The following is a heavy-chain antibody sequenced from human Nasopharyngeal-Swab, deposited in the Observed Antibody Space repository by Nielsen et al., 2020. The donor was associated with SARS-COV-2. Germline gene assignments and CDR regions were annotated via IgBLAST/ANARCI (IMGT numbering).Heavy chain of an antibody. CDR1: GFTFSSYS. CDR2: ISSSSSYI. V-gene: IGHV3-21*01. Sequence: GESRKISCAASGFTFSSYSMNWVRQAPGKGLEWVSSISSSSSYIYYADSVKGRFTISRDNAKNSLYLQMNSLRAEDTAVYYCAREEGSSWHYFDYWGQGTLVTVSS. CDR3: AREEGSSWHYFDY. D-gene: IGHD6-13*01. J-gene: IGHJ4*02.